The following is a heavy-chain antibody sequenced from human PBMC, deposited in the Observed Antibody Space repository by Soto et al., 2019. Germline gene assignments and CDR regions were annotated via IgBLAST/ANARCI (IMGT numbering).Heavy chain of an antibody. V-gene: IGHV3-33*01. CDR3: ARLYCSSTSCYSVGAFDI. CDR2: IGCDGRDK. CDR1: GFTFSSYG. J-gene: IGHJ3*02. D-gene: IGHD2-2*01. Sequence: QVQLVESGGGVVQPGRSLRLSCAASGFTFSSYGMHWVRQAPGKGLEWVALIGCDGRDKYYADSVKGRFTISRDNSKNPLYLQMNSLRADDTAVYYCARLYCSSTSCYSVGAFDIWGQGTMVTVSS.